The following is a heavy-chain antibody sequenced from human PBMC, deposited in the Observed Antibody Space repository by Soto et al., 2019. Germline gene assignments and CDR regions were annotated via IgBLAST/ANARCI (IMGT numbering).Heavy chain of an antibody. J-gene: IGHJ4*02. Sequence: SETLSLTCTVSGGSISSYYWSWIRQPPGKGLEWIGYIYYSGSTNYNPSLKSRVTISVDTSKNQFSLKLSSVTAADTAVYYCASTNEAGGAAADLVYWGQGTLVTVSS. CDR2: IYYSGST. D-gene: IGHD6-13*01. CDR1: GGSISSYY. V-gene: IGHV4-59*01. CDR3: ASTNEAGGAAADLVY.